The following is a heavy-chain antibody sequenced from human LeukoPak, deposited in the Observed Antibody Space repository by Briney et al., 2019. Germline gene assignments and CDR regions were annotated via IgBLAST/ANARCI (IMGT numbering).Heavy chain of an antibody. V-gene: IGHV3-11*04. J-gene: IGHJ4*02. CDR3: VREFWYRFNN. D-gene: IGHD6-13*01. Sequence: GGSLRLSCAASGFIFSDYYMSWLRQAPGKGLEVVSYISSDGTANYYGDSVKGRFTISGDNAQNSVYLEVTNLRAEETSVYYSVREFWYRFNNWGQGTVVTVSS. CDR2: ISSDGTAN. CDR1: GFIFSDYY.